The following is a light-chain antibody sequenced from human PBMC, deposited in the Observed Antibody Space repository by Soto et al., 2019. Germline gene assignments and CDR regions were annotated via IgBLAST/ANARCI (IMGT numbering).Light chain of an antibody. V-gene: IGKV3-20*01. CDR3: QQYGSSIKT. J-gene: IGKJ1*01. CDR2: CAS. CDR1: QSVSSNY. Sequence: EIVLTQFPGTLSLSPGERATLSCRASQSVSSNYLAWYQQRPGQPPNLLIFCASNRAPGIPDRFSGSGSGTDFTLTISRLEPEDFAVYYCQQYGSSIKTFGQGTKVEIK.